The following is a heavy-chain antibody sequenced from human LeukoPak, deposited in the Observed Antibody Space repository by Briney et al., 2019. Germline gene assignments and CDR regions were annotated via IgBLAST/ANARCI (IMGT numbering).Heavy chain of an antibody. D-gene: IGHD6-13*01. J-gene: IGHJ4*02. Sequence: GGSLRLSCAASGFTFSSYCMTWVRQAPGKGLEWVANIKQDGSGKYYVDSVKGRFTISRDNAKNSLYLQMNSLGAEDTAVYYCARSPYSSTWYDLYYFDYWGQGTLVTVSS. CDR1: GFTFSSYC. CDR2: IKQDGSGK. CDR3: ARSPYSSTWYDLYYFDY. V-gene: IGHV3-7*01.